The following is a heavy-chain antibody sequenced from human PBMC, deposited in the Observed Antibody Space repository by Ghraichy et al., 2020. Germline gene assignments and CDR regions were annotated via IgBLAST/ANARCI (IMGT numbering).Heavy chain of an antibody. CDR3: ARGSGVVRFYYYAGMDV. Sequence: GSLRLSCVGSGFTFGSYSMNWVRQSPGKGLEWVSYITSSGRTIFYADAVKGRFTISRDNAQNSLYLQMKSLREEDTAVYYCARGSGVVRFYYYAGMDVWGHGTTVTVSS. CDR2: ITSSGRTI. J-gene: IGHJ6*02. CDR1: GFTFGSYS. V-gene: IGHV3-48*02. D-gene: IGHD4-23*01.